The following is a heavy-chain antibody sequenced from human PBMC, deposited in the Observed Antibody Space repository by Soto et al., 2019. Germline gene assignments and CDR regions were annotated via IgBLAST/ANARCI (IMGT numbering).Heavy chain of an antibody. D-gene: IGHD2-2*01. CDR1: GFTFTNAW. J-gene: IGHJ4*02. CDR2: IKSKTDGGTT. V-gene: IGHV3-15*01. Sequence: EVQLVESGGGLVKPGGSLRLSCAASGFTFTNAWMNWVRQAPGKGLESIGRIKSKTDGGTTDYTAPVKGRFIISRDDSKNTLFLQRSSLQIEDTAGYYCVTDRLVWGQGTLVTVFS. CDR3: VTDRLV.